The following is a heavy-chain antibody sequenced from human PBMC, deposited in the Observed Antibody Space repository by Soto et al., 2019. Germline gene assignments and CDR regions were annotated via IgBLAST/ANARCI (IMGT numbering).Heavy chain of an antibody. J-gene: IGHJ6*02. CDR1: GFTFNSYD. CDR3: ARGSTYSGLDV. CDR2: IGTAGAP. V-gene: IGHV3-13*05. Sequence: EVQLVESGGGLVQPGGSLRLSCAASGFTFNSYDMHWVRQVTGKGLEWVSAIGTAGAPYYPGSVKGRFTISRENAKNSLYLQMNILRDGDTAVYYCARGSTYSGLDVWGQGTTVTVSS.